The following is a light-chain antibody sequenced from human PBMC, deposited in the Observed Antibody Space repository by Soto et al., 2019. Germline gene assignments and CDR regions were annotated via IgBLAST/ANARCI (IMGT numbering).Light chain of an antibody. CDR3: AAWDDSRSGSYV. V-gene: IGLV1-47*01. CDR2: RNN. J-gene: IGLJ1*01. Sequence: QSVLTQPPSASGTPGQRVTISCSGSSSNIGSNYVYWYQQLQATAPKLLIYRNNQRPSGVPDRCSASKSGTSASLAISGLRSEDEADYYCAAWDDSRSGSYVFGTGTKLTVL. CDR1: SSNIGSNY.